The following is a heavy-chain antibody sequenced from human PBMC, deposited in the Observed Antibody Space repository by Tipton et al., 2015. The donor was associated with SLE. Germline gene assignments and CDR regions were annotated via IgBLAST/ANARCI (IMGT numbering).Heavy chain of an antibody. D-gene: IGHD3-16*01. CDR2: VFYSGTT. CDR3: TGEWQQVVGVAY. J-gene: IGHJ4*02. V-gene: IGHV4-39*07. CDR1: GVSISRSSYY. Sequence: LVQPSKTLSLICTVSGVSISRSSYYWGWIRQSPGQGLEWLGNVFYSGTTYYNPSLKSRISISVDTSINQFSLNLSSVTAADTAVYYCTGEWQQVVGVAYWGLGALVTVSS.